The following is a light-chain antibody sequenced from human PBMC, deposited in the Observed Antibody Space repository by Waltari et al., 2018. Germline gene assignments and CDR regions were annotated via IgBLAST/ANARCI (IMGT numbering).Light chain of an antibody. CDR2: DVS. J-gene: IGLJ3*02. CDR1: SSDVGFYNY. V-gene: IGLV2-14*01. Sequence: QSALTQPASVSGSPGPSITISCYGTSSDVGFYNYVSWYQQHPGKAPKLIVYDVSARPLGGFDRFSAAKSGNSSSLSISVLQTEDEAVYYCNSYTGSSSWVFGGGTKVTVL. CDR3: NSYTGSSSWV.